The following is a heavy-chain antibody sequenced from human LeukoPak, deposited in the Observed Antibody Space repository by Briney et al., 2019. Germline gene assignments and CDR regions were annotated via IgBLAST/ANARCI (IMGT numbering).Heavy chain of an antibody. D-gene: IGHD6-13*01. V-gene: IGHV3-7*01. J-gene: IGHJ4*02. CDR2: IKQDGSEK. CDR1: GFTFSNYW. CDR3: ASGRQLGY. Sequence: GGSLRLSRAASGFTFSNYWMSWVRQAPGKGLEWVANIKQDGSEKYYVDSVKGRFTISRDNDKNSLYLQMNSLRAEDEAVYYCASGRQLGYWGQGTLVTVSS.